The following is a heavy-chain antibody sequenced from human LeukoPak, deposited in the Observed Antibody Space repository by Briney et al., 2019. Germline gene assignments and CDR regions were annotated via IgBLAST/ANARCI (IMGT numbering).Heavy chain of an antibody. J-gene: IGHJ4*02. Sequence: GGSLRLSCAASGLTFHDYAMHWVRQAPGKGLEWVSGISWNGDTIGYADSVKGRFTISRDNAKNSLYLQMNSLRAEDMALYYCTKDLYPVPMGSGYVFDYWGQGTLVTVSS. CDR1: GLTFHDYA. CDR2: ISWNGDTI. CDR3: TKDLYPVPMGSGYVFDY. D-gene: IGHD3-22*01. V-gene: IGHV3-9*03.